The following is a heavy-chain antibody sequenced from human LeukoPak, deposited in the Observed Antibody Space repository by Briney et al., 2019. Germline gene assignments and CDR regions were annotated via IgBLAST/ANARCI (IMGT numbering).Heavy chain of an antibody. CDR2: ITSSSSTI. CDR1: GFTFSSYN. Sequence: EPGGSLRLSCTASGFTFSSYNMNWVRQAPGKGLEWISYITSSSSTIYYAGSVKGRFIISRDNAKNSLYLQMNSLRAEDTAVYYCARDRYCTGTTCYTADYWGQGTLVTVSS. V-gene: IGHV3-48*01. D-gene: IGHD2-2*02. CDR3: ARDRYCTGTTCYTADY. J-gene: IGHJ4*02.